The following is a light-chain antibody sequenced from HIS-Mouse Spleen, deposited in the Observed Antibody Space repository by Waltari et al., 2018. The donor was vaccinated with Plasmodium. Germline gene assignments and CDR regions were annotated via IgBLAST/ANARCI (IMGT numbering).Light chain of an antibody. V-gene: IGKV3-15*01. CDR1: QSVSSN. J-gene: IGKJ1*01. Sequence: EIVMTQSPATLSVSPGERATLSCRASQSVSSNLAWYQQKPGQPPRLLIYGASTRATGIPARFSGSWSGTEFTLTISSMQSEDFAVYYCQQYNNWPRGTFGQGTKVEIK. CDR2: GAS. CDR3: QQYNNWPRGT.